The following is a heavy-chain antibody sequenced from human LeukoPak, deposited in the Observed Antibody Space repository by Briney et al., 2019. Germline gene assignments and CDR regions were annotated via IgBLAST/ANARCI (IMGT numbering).Heavy chain of an antibody. D-gene: IGHD6-13*01. V-gene: IGHV3-23*01. J-gene: IGHJ4*02. Sequence: GGSLRLSCAASGITFSSYAMSWVRQAPGKGLGWVSAISSSGGTTYYADSVRGRFTISRDNSKNTLYLQMNSLRAEDTAVYYCAKAPYSSSLKFDHWGQGTLVTVSS. CDR1: GITFSSYA. CDR3: AKAPYSSSLKFDH. CDR2: ISSSGGTT.